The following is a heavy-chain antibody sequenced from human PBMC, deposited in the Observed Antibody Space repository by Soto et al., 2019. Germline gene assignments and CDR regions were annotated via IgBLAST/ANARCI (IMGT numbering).Heavy chain of an antibody. CDR2: MNPNTGNS. Sequence: ASVKVSCKASGYTFTSYDIYWVRQATGQGLEWMGWMNPNTGNSGYAQKFQGRVTVTSDTSISTAHMELSSLRSEDTAVYYCARRAETNGWNGFGADKYYFDFWGQGTLVTVSS. CDR1: GYTFTSYD. CDR3: ARRAETNGWNGFGADKYYFDF. D-gene: IGHD1-1*01. J-gene: IGHJ4*02. V-gene: IGHV1-8*01.